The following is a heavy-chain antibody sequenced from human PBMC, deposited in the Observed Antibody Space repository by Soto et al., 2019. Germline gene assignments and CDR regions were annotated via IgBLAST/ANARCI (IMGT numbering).Heavy chain of an antibody. D-gene: IGHD4-17*01. J-gene: IGHJ4*02. CDR1: GYTFTRYA. CDR2: INAYNGNT. Sequence: QVQLVQSGAEVKKPGASVKVSCKPSGYTFTRYAISWVRQAPGQGLEWMGWINAYNGNTHYAQKPQGRVTMTTDTSTSTAYMELRSLRSDDTAVYYCARDVAYGLIDYWGQGTLVTVSS. V-gene: IGHV1-18*01. CDR3: ARDVAYGLIDY.